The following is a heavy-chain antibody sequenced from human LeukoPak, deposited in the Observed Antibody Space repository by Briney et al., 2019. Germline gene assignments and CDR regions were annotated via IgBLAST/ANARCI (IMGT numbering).Heavy chain of an antibody. CDR2: IYYSGST. CDR3: ARLYCSGGSCDWFDP. J-gene: IGHJ5*02. D-gene: IGHD2-15*01. CDR1: GGSISSSSYY. V-gene: IGHV4-39*07. Sequence: SETLSLTCTVSGGSISSSSYYWGWIHQPPGKGLEWIGSIYYSGSTYYNPSLKSRVTISVDTSKNQFSLKLSSVTAADTAVYYCARLYCSGGSCDWFDPWGQGTLVTVSS.